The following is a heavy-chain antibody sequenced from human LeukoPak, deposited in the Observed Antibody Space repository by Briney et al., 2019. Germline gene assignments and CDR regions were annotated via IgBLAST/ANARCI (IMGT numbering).Heavy chain of an antibody. Sequence: GVSLRLSCAASGFTFSSYEMNWVREAPGKGLECVSYISSSGSTIYYADSVKGRFTISRDNDKNSLYLQMNSLRAEDTAVYYCAERGITMIGGVWGKGTTVTISS. J-gene: IGHJ6*04. CDR3: AERGITMIGGV. CDR1: GFTFSSYE. D-gene: IGHD3-10*02. CDR2: ISSSGSTI. V-gene: IGHV3-48*03.